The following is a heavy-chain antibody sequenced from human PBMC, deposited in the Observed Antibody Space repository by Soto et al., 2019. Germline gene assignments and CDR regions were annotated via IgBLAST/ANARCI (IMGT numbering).Heavy chain of an antibody. CDR3: AGRLTTAASLDY. D-gene: IGHD3-16*01. CDR1: GFTVRNNH. J-gene: IGHJ4*02. CDR2: VHGGGST. V-gene: IGHV3-53*01. Sequence: GGSLRLSCAASGFTVRNNHMTWVRQAAGKGLELVSFVHGGGSTSYADSVKGRFTISRDNSKNTLYLQMDSLRAEDTAIYYCAGRLTTAASLDYWGRGTLVTVSS.